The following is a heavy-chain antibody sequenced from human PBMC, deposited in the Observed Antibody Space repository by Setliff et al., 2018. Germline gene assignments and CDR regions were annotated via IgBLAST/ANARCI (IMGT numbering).Heavy chain of an antibody. CDR1: GFTFSSYS. Sequence: LRLSCAASGFTFSSYSIHWVRQAPGKGLEWVAVIWDDGGNKYHADSVKGRFTISRDNSKNSLYLQMNSLRAEDTATYYCARSENCFSTHCSPYDYWGQGTLVTVSS. CDR2: IWDDGGNK. V-gene: IGHV3-33*08. J-gene: IGHJ4*02. CDR3: ARSENCFSTHCSPYDY. D-gene: IGHD2-2*01.